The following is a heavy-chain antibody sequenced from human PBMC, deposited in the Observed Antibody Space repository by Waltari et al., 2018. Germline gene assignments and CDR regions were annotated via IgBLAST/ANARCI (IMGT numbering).Heavy chain of an antibody. CDR3: ARHAGGVTTDFDF. D-gene: IGHD3-16*01. V-gene: IGHV4-59*08. J-gene: IGHJ4*02. CDR2: IYYGGST. CDR1: GGSIRGYY. Sequence: QVQLQESGPGRVKPSATLSLTCPVSGGSIRGYYWSWIRQPPGKGLEWIGYIYYGGSTNYSPSLKSRVTISVDTSKNQFSLNLNSVTAADTAVYYCARHAGGVTTDFDFWGQGTLVTVSS.